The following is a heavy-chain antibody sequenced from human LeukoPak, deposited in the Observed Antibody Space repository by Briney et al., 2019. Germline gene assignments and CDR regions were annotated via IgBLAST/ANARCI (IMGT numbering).Heavy chain of an antibody. CDR2: IYSGGST. Sequence: PGGSLRLSCAAPGFTVSSNYMSWVRQAPGKGLEWVSVIYSGGSTYYADSVKGRFTISRDNSKNTLYLQMNSLRAEDTAVYYCARVSYDSSRSYYYYYMDVWGKGTTVTVSS. D-gene: IGHD3-22*01. J-gene: IGHJ6*03. CDR3: ARVSYDSSRSYYYYYMDV. CDR1: GFTVSSNY. V-gene: IGHV3-53*01.